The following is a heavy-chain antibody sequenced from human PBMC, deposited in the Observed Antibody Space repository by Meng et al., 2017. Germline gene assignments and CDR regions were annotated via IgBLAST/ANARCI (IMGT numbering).Heavy chain of an antibody. J-gene: IGHJ4*02. Sequence: EVQQLEPGAGLVHPGGSLRPPCVTSGFSFSCFDMHWVRQASSKGLAWVSAIGTAGDTYYPGSVKGRFTISRENVKNSMSLQLNSLRPGYTAVYYCARGVVRGVIYPQFDYWGQGTLVTVSS. D-gene: IGHD3-10*01. CDR3: ARGVVRGVIYPQFDY. CDR2: IGTAGDT. CDR1: GFSFSCFD. V-gene: IGHV3-13*01.